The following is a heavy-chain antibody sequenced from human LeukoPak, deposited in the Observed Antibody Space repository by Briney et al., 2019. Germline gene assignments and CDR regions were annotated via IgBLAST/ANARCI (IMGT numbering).Heavy chain of an antibody. J-gene: IGHJ4*02. V-gene: IGHV1-2*02. CDR3: ARDLGIAVAGTEIDY. Sequence: ASVKVSCKASGYTFTGYYMHWVRQAPGQGLEWMGWINPNSGGTNYAQKFQGRVTMTRDTSTSTAYMELRSLRSDDTAVYYCARDLGIAVAGTEIDYWGQGTLVTVSS. CDR1: GYTFTGYY. D-gene: IGHD6-19*01. CDR2: INPNSGGT.